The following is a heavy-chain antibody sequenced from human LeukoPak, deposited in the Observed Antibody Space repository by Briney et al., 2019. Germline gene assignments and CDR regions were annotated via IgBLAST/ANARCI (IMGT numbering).Heavy chain of an antibody. CDR3: ASYPGVTTSGAFDI. D-gene: IGHD4-17*01. CDR2: IYYSGST. J-gene: IGHJ3*02. Sequence: PSQTLSLTCTVSGGTISSGSYYWSWIRQPPGKGLEWIGYIYYSGSTNYNPSLKSRVTISVDTSKNQFSLKLSSVTAADTAVYYCASYPGVTTSGAFDIWGQGTMVTVSS. V-gene: IGHV4-61*01. CDR1: GGTISSGSYY.